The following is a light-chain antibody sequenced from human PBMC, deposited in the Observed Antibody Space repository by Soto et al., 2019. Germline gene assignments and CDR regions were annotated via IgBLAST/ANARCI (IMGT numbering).Light chain of an antibody. CDR3: QQYNTLPRT. Sequence: VMTQSPATLSVSPGEGATLSCRASQSVSSNLVWYQHRPGQAPRLLIYGASTRATDIPARFSGSGSGTEFTLTISSLQSEDYAVYYCQQYNTLPRTFGGGTKVDIK. V-gene: IGKV3-15*01. J-gene: IGKJ4*01. CDR2: GAS. CDR1: QSVSSN.